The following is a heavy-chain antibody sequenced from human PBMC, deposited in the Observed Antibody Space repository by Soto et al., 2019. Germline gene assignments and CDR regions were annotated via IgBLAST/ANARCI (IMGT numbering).Heavy chain of an antibody. J-gene: IGHJ4*02. D-gene: IGHD3-10*01. Sequence: ESGGGVVQPGKSLRLSCAASGFPFTTYGMHWVREGPAKGLEWVAVISYDGSNTYYADSVKGRFTISRDNSKNTLYLQMNSLRPEDTALYYCVGGQYYFDYRGQGTLVTVSS. CDR1: GFPFTTYG. CDR3: VGGQYYFDY. V-gene: IGHV3-30*03. CDR2: ISYDGSNT.